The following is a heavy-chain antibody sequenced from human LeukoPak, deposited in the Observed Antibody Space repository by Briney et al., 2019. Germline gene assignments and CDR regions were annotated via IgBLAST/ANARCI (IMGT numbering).Heavy chain of an antibody. CDR2: ISGSGGST. V-gene: IGHV3-23*01. CDR3: AKDPSGCSSTSCYGGTAFDI. J-gene: IGHJ3*02. CDR1: GFTFSSYA. D-gene: IGHD2-2*01. Sequence: LSGGSLRLSCAASGFTFSSYAMSWVRQAPGKGLEWVSAISGSGGSTYYADSVKGRFTISRDNSKNTLYLQMNSLRAEATAVYYCAKDPSGCSSTSCYGGTAFDIWGQGTMVTVSS.